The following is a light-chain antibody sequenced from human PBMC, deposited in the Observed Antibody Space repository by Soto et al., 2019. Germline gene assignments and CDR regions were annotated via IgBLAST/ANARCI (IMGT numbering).Light chain of an antibody. Sequence: QSVLTQPPSASASLGASVTLTCTLSSGYSNYKVDWYQQRPGKGPRFVMRVGTGGIVGSKGDGIPDRFSVLGSGLNRYLTIKNIQEEDESVYHCGANHGSVIYFVRVFGTGTKVTVL. CDR1: SGYSNYK. CDR3: GANHGSVIYFVRV. V-gene: IGLV9-49*01. J-gene: IGLJ1*01. CDR2: VGTGGIVG.